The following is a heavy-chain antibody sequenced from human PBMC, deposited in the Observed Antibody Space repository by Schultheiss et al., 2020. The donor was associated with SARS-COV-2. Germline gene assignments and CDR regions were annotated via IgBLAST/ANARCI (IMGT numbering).Heavy chain of an antibody. Sequence: GGSLRLSCAASGFTFSNYWMHWVRQGPGKGLVWVSRINTDDSIIDYADSVKGRFTISRDNAKNSLYLQMNSLRAGDTAVYYCARGAYPYWYFDLWGRGTLVTVSS. V-gene: IGHV3-74*01. CDR3: ARGAYPYWYFDL. CDR1: GFTFSNYW. CDR2: INTDDSII. J-gene: IGHJ2*01.